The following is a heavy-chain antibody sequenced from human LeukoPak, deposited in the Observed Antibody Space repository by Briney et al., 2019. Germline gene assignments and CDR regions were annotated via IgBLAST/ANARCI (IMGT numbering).Heavy chain of an antibody. Sequence: SETLSLTCTVSGGSISSSSYYWGWIRQPPGKGLEWIGSIYYSGSTYYNPSLKSRVTISVDTSKNQFSLKLSSVTAADTAVYYCARIRYCGGISCYYIDYWGQGTLVTVSS. D-gene: IGHD2-2*01. CDR1: GGSISSSSYY. V-gene: IGHV4-39*07. CDR2: IYYSGST. J-gene: IGHJ4*02. CDR3: ARIRYCGGISCYYIDY.